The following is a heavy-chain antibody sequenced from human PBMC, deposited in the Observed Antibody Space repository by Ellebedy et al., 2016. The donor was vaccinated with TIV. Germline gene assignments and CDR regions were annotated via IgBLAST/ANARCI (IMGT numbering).Heavy chain of an antibody. CDR1: GYTFTNYD. V-gene: IGHV1-8*01. D-gene: IGHD3-9*01. Sequence: AASVKDSCKASGYTFTNYDIMWVRQATGQVLEWMCSMNPKSENGGFAQTFQGRVTMTSDTSMSTAYLELSSLRPEDTAVYYCARSSDMDYNYYGMDVWGQGTTVIVSS. CDR2: MNPKSENG. CDR3: ARSSDMDYNYYGMDV. J-gene: IGHJ6*01.